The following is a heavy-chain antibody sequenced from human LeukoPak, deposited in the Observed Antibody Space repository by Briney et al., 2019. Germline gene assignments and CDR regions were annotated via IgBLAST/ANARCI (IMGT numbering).Heavy chain of an antibody. J-gene: IGHJ6*03. CDR3: ARGDSSGYYPFGYYYYYMDV. V-gene: IGHV1-18*01. CDR2: ISAYNGNT. CDR1: GYTFTSYG. D-gene: IGHD3-22*01. Sequence: ASVKVSCKASGYTFTSYGISWVRQAPGQGLEWMGWISAYNGNTNYAQKLQGRVTMTTDTSTSTAYMELRSLRPDDTAVYYCARGDSSGYYPFGYYYYYMDVWGKGTTVTVSS.